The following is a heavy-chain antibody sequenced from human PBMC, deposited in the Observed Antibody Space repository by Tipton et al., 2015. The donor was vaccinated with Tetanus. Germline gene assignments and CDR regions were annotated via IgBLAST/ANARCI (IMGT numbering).Heavy chain of an antibody. V-gene: IGHV3-33*01. Sequence: SLRLSCAASGFTFSSYGMHWVRQAPGKGLEWVAVIWYDGSNKYYADSVKGRFTISRDNSKNTLYLQMNSLRAEDTAVYYCARDQYQSGGDCGSGRPTQYYYYGMDVWGQGTTVTVSS. CDR2: IWYDGSNK. CDR1: GFTFSSYG. J-gene: IGHJ6*02. CDR3: ARDQYQSGGDCGSGRPTQYYYYGMDV. D-gene: IGHD3-10*01.